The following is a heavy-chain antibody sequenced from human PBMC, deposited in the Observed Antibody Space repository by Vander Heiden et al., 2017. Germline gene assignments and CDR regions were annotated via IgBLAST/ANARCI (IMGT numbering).Heavy chain of an antibody. CDR1: GFTFSSYG. D-gene: IGHD6-13*01. V-gene: IGHV3-30*18. J-gene: IGHJ4*02. CDR3: AKHWYNFDY. CDR2: ISYDGSSK. Sequence: QMQLVESGGGVVQPGRSLRLSCAASGFTFSSYGMHWVRQAPGKGLEWVALISYDGSSKYFADSVKGRFTISRDNSKNTLYLQMNSLRAEDTAMYYCAKHWYNFDYWGQGTLVTVSS.